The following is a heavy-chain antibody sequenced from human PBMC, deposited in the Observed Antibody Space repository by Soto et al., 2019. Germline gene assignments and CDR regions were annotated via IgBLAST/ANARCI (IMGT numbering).Heavy chain of an antibody. Sequence: QVQLQQWGAGPLRPLETLSLTCGVSGGSFSGYYWAWIRQSPGKGLEWIGEINDRGSINYNPSMTSRVSISVATSKKHYSLNLRSVTAADTAVYYCARESHDILTGPPWVWYFDLWGRGTLVTVSS. V-gene: IGHV4-34*01. CDR1: GGSFSGYY. J-gene: IGHJ2*01. CDR3: ARESHDILTGPPWVWYFDL. CDR2: INDRGSI. D-gene: IGHD3-9*01.